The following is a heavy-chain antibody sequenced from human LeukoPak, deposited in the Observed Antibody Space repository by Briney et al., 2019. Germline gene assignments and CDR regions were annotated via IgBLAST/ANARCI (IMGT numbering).Heavy chain of an antibody. D-gene: IGHD3-22*01. J-gene: IGHJ5*01. CDR3: ARDLWNFYDDSGYNRDFDS. Sequence: ASVKVSCKATSRISWVRQAPGQGLEWMGWIGAYGGDTYYAQKFQGRITVTTDTSTSTVYMELRNLRSDDTAVYYCARDLWNFYDDSGYNRDFDSWGQGTLVTVSS. CDR2: IGAYGGDT. CDR1: TSR. V-gene: IGHV1-18*01.